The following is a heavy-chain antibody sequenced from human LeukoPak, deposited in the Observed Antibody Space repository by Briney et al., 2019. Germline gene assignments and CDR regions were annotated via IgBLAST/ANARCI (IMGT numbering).Heavy chain of an antibody. CDR3: ARGGPYLSPICYSQPSNYFDP. CDR2: INLRGSI. CDR1: GESFVRHY. V-gene: IGHV4-34*01. D-gene: IGHD2-2*01. J-gene: IGHJ5*02. Sequence: PSETLSLTCAVYGESFVRHYWAWIPQSQGKGLEWIGEINLRGSISYSPSLKIRVTISQETSKNPFSLKLTSMTSADTAVHYCARGGPYLSPICYSQPSNYFDPWGQGTVVTVSS.